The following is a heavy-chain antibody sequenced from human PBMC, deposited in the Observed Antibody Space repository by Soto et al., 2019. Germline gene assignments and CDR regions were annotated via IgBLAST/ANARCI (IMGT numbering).Heavy chain of an antibody. D-gene: IGHD3-10*01. CDR1: GFTVSSNY. J-gene: IGHJ4*02. V-gene: IGHV3-66*01. CDR2: IYSGGST. CDR3: ARGELGELLPDY. Sequence: GGSLRLSCAASGFTVSSNYMSWVRQAPGKGLEWVSVIYSGGSTYYADSVKGRFTISRDNSKNTLYLQMNSLRAEDTAVYYCARGELGELLPDYWGQGTLVTVSS.